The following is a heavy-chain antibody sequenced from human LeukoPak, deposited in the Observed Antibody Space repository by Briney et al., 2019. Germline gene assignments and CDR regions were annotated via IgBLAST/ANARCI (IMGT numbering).Heavy chain of an antibody. V-gene: IGHV5-51*01. CDR2: IYPAHSYT. Sequence: PGGSLKIPFQGSGYSFTSYWIGWVRQIPGKRLSWIGIIYPAHSYTRHSPSFQGQVTISSDKSISTAYLQWSSLKASDTAMYYCARLISYYDSSGYYGGNAFDIWGQGTMVTVSS. J-gene: IGHJ3*02. D-gene: IGHD3-22*01. CDR1: GYSFTSYW. CDR3: ARLISYYDSSGYYGGNAFDI.